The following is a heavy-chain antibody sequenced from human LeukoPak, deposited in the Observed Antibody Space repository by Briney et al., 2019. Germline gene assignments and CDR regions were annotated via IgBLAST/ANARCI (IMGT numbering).Heavy chain of an antibody. CDR2: ISSSSSYI. CDR1: GFTFSSYS. CDR3: ARDFKYYYDSSGLDY. V-gene: IGHV3-21*05. Sequence: GSLRLSCAASGFTFSSYSMNWVRQAPGKGLEWVSYISSSSSYIYYADSVKVRFTISRDNAKNSLYLQMNSLRAEDTAVYYCARDFKYYYDSSGLDYWGQGTLVTVSS. J-gene: IGHJ4*02. D-gene: IGHD3-22*01.